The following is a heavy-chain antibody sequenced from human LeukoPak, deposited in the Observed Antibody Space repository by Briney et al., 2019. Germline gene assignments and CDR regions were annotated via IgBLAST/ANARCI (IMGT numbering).Heavy chain of an antibody. CDR3: AKDPQGGYDILTGPYYFDY. D-gene: IGHD3-9*01. CDR2: IGTSSNNI. CDR1: GLTFSRYN. V-gene: IGHV3-21*04. J-gene: IGHJ4*02. Sequence: GGSLTLSCAASGLTFSRYNMNWVRQAPGQGLEWVSSIGTSSNNIYYTDSVKGRFTISRDNAKNSLYLQMNSLRAEDTALYYCAKDPQGGYDILTGPYYFDYWGQGTLVTVSS.